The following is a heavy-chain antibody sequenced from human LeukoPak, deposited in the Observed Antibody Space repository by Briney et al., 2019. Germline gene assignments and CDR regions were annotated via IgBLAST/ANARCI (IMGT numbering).Heavy chain of an antibody. CDR2: INHSGGT. CDR1: GGSFSGYY. V-gene: IGHV4-34*01. J-gene: IGHJ4*02. Sequence: SETLSLTCAVYGGSFSGYYWSWIRQPPGKGLEWIGEINHSGGTNYNPSLKSRVTISVDTSRNQFSLKLSSVTAADTAVYYCARTGLYYYDSSGRPLDYWGQGTLVTVSS. CDR3: ARTGLYYYDSSGRPLDY. D-gene: IGHD3-22*01.